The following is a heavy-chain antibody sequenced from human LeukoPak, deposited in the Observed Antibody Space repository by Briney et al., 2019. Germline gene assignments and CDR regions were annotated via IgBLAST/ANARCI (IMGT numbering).Heavy chain of an antibody. D-gene: IGHD2-2*01. CDR2: IYYSGST. CDR3: ARRGCSSTSCWFDP. V-gene: IGHV4-39*01. J-gene: IGHJ5*02. CDR1: GGSISSSSYY. Sequence: PSETLSLTCTVSGGSISSSSYYWGWIRQPPGKGLEWIGSIYYSGSTYYNPSLKSRVTISVDTSKNQFSLKLSSVTAADTAVYYCARRGCSSTSCWFDPWGQGTLVTVSS.